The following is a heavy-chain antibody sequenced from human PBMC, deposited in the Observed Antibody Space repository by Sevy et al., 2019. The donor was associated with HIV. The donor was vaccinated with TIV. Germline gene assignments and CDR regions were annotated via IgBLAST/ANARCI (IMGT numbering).Heavy chain of an antibody. V-gene: IGHV4-59*08. D-gene: IGHD1-26*01. CDR1: GGSITSLY. CDR2: IYYNGHI. CDR3: GAGNAGGRGYS. Sequence: SETLSLTCTVSGGSITSLYWNWIRQPPGKGLEWIANIYYNGHIDYNPSLKSRVTLSLDTSKNQLSLRLSSVTAADTAMYYCGAGNAGGRGYSWGQGTLVTVSS. J-gene: IGHJ4*02.